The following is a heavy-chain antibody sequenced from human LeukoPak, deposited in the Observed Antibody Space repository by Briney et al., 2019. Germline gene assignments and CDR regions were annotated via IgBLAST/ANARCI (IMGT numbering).Heavy chain of an antibody. CDR1: GFTFSTYG. CDR2: IQSHATNK. J-gene: IGHJ4*02. CDR3: AKGADYHPYY. Sequence: PGGSLRLSCAASGFTFSTYGMHWVRQAPGKGLEWVSFIQSHATNKYYADSVKGRFTVSRDNSKNTLYLQMNSLTPEDTAMYYCAKGADYHPYYWGQGTLVTVSS. V-gene: IGHV3-30*02. D-gene: IGHD4-11*01.